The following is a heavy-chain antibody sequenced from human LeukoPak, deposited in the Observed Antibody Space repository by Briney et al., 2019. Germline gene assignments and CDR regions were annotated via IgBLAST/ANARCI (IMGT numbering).Heavy chain of an antibody. CDR1: GYTFTSCT. D-gene: IGHD1-26*01. V-gene: IGHV1-18*01. J-gene: IGHJ4*02. Sequence: ASVKVSCKPSGYTFTSCTISWVRQAPGQGLEWMGWINTYSGNTNYAQKLQDRVTMTTDTSASTAYMELRSLRSDDTAVYYCARDCGSTVDYWGQGTLVTVSS. CDR3: ARDCGSTVDY. CDR2: INTYSGNT.